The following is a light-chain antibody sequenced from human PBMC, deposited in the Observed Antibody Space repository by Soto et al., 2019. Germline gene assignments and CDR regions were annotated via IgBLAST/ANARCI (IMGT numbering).Light chain of an antibody. V-gene: IGLV2-14*01. CDR3: SSYTSSSTQV. CDR2: EVR. J-gene: IGLJ1*01. Sequence: QSALTQPASVAGTPGQSITISCTSTSSDVRGYNHASWYQQHPGKAPKLMLYEVRNRPSGGSNRFSGSKSVNPATLTISGPQAEDEADYYCSSYTSSSTQVFGTGTKVTVL. CDR1: SSDVRGYNH.